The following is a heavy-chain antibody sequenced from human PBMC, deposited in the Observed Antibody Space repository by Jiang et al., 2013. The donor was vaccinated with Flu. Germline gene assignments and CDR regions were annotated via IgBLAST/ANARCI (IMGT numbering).Heavy chain of an antibody. J-gene: IGHJ3*02. CDR1: GYTFTNFG. CDR3: ARSEGRYSSSWYGAFDI. D-gene: IGHD6-13*01. CDR2: INTNTGNP. V-gene: IGHV7-4-1*02. Sequence: QSGSELKTPGASVKVSCKASGYTFTNFGINWVRQAPGQGLEWMGWINTNTGNPTYAQGFTGRFVFSLDTSVSTAYLQISSLKAEDTAVYYCARSEGRYSSSWYGAFDIWGQGTMVTVSS.